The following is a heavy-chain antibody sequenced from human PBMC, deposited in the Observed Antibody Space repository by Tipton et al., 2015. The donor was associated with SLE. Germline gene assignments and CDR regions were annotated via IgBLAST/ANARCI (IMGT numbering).Heavy chain of an antibody. D-gene: IGHD4-17*01. V-gene: IGHV4-59*01. CDR3: ARDRATETECWYFDF. CDR2: ISYSGTT. Sequence: TLSLTCTGSNGSISNYYWSWIRQAPGKALEWIGYISYSGTTNYSPSLKSRVTLSVDTSKNQFSLKLSSVTAADTAVYYCARDRATETECWYFDFWSRGPLVTVSS. CDR1: NGSISNYY. J-gene: IGHJ2*01.